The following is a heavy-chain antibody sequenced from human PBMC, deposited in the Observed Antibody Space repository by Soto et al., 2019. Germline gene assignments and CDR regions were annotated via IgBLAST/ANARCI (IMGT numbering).Heavy chain of an antibody. CDR2: IYPGDSDT. V-gene: IGHV5-51*01. CDR3: ARLGGYCGGDCYYDYYGMDV. Sequence: PGESLKISCKGSVYSFTSYWIGWVRQMPVKGLEWMGLIYPGDSDTRYSPSFQGQVTISADKSISTAYLQWSSLKASDTAMYYCARLGGYCGGDCYYDYYGMDVWGQGTTVTVSS. CDR1: VYSFTSYW. J-gene: IGHJ6*02. D-gene: IGHD2-21*02.